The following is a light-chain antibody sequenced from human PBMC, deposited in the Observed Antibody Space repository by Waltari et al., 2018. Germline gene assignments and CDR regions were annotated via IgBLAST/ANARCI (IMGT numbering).Light chain of an antibody. CDR2: WAS. V-gene: IGKV4-1*01. Sequence: DIVMTQSPDSLAVSLGERAPIKCKSSQSLLYSFNKKVHLAWFQQKPGQPPKLLFYWASTREAGVPDRFSGSGSGTDFTLTISSLQAADVAVYYCQQYYSTPLTFGGGTKVQIK. J-gene: IGKJ4*01. CDR1: QSLLYSFNKKVH. CDR3: QQYYSTPLT.